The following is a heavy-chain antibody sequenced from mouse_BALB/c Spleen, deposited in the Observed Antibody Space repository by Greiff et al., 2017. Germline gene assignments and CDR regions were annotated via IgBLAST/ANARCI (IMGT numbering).Heavy chain of an antibody. J-gene: IGHJ3*01. V-gene: IGHV3-2*02. CDR2: ISYSGST. CDR3: ARGRGTGVFAY. D-gene: IGHD3-3*01. CDR1: GYSITSDYA. Sequence: EVQLVESGPGLVKPSQSLSLTCTVTGYSITSDYAWNWIRQFPGNKLEWMGYISYSGSTSYNPSLKSRISITRDTSKNQFFLQLNSVTTEDTATYYCARGRGTGVFAYWGQGTLVTVSA.